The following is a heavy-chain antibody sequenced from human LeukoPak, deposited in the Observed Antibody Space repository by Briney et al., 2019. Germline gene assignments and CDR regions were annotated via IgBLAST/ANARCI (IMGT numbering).Heavy chain of an antibody. Sequence: SETLSLTCAVYIDSLSSYHWNWIRQTPAKGLEWIGEVNESGGTNISPSLRSRVILSVDTSKNQFSPKLISVTVADTAVYYCARGQGATVPQVGKNWFDPWGQGTRVTVSS. J-gene: IGHJ5*02. CDR2: VNESGGT. V-gene: IGHV4-34*01. D-gene: IGHD1-26*01. CDR1: IDSLSSYH. CDR3: ARGQGATVPQVGKNWFDP.